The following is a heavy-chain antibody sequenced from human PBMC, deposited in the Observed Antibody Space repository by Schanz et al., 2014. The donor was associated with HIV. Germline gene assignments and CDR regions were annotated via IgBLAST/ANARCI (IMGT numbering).Heavy chain of an antibody. J-gene: IGHJ4*02. CDR1: GFTFSTYG. CDR2: IYYDGSNK. D-gene: IGHD6-19*01. CDR3: ARDRQWQDY. V-gene: IGHV3-33*01. Sequence: VQLLESGGGLVEPGGSLRLSCAASGFTFSTYGMHWVRQAPGKGLEWVAVIYYDGSNKYYADSVKGRFTISRDNSKNTLYLQMTSLRAEDTAVYYCARDRQWQDYWGQGTLVTVSS.